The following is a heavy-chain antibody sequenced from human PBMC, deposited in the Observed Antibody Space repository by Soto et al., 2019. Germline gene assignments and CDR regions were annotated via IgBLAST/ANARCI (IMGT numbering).Heavy chain of an antibody. CDR2: VIPIFGTP. CDR3: TTDFWSGYYTISSDY. V-gene: IGHV1-69*13. CDR1: GGTFSTYA. D-gene: IGHD3-3*01. Sequence: GASVKVSCKAPGGTFSTYAISWVRQAPGQGLEWMGGVIPIFGTPKYAQKFQGRVTITADESTSTGYMELRSLKTEDTAVYYCTTDFWSGYYTISSDYWGQGTLVTVSS. J-gene: IGHJ4*02.